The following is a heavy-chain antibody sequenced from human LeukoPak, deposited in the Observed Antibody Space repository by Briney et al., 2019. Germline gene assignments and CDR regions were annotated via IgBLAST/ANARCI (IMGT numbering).Heavy chain of an antibody. CDR1: GFSFSSYW. Sequence: GGSLRLSCAASGFSFSSYWMSWVRQAPGKGLEWVSYISSSSSTIYYADSVKGRFTISRDNAKNSLYLQMNSLRAEDTAVYYCARDLMGARAFDIWGQGTMVTVSS. J-gene: IGHJ3*02. CDR3: ARDLMGARAFDI. CDR2: ISSSSSTI. V-gene: IGHV3-48*01. D-gene: IGHD1-26*01.